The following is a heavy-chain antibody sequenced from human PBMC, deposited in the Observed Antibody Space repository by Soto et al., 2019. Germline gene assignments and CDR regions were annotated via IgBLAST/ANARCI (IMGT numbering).Heavy chain of an antibody. J-gene: IGHJ5*02. Sequence: ASVKVSCKASGYTFTSYGISWVRQAPGQGLEWMGWISAYDGKTTYAEKFQGRVTLTTDTPTSTAYMELRSLRSDDTAIYYCARDPHEFWTSYWFDPWGQGTPVTVSS. V-gene: IGHV1-18*04. CDR2: ISAYDGKT. CDR1: GYTFTSYG. CDR3: ARDPHEFWTSYWFDP. D-gene: IGHD3-3*01.